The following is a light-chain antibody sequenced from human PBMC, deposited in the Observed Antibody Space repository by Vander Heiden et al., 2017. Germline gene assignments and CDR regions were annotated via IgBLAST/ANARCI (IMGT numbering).Light chain of an antibody. CDR2: RDN. Sequence: SYDLTQALSVSVALGQTARITCGGKNIGSKNVHWYQQKPGQAPALVIYRDNSRPSGIPERLSGSNSGNTATLTISSAQVGDEADYFCQVWDNGSVVFGGGTKLTVL. J-gene: IGLJ3*02. CDR3: QVWDNGSVV. CDR1: NIGSKN. V-gene: IGLV3-9*01.